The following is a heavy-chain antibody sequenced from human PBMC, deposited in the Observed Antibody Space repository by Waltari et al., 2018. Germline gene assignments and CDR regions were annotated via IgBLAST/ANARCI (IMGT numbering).Heavy chain of an antibody. J-gene: IGHJ4*02. CDR2: ISSSGSTI. D-gene: IGHD1-26*01. CDR3: ARGRGIVGASPLI. CDR1: GFTFSSYE. V-gene: IGHV3-48*03. Sequence: EVQLVESGGGLVQPGGSLRLSCAASGFTFSSYEMTRVRQAPGKGLEWVSYISSSGSTIYYADSVKGRFTISRDNAKNSLYLQMNSLRAEDTAVYYCARGRGIVGASPLIWGQGTLVTVSS.